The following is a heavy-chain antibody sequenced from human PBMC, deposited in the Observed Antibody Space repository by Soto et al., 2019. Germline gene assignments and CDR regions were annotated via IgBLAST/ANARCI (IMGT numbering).Heavy chain of an antibody. V-gene: IGHV1-69*13. CDR3: ARDRRYDFWLNGMDV. D-gene: IGHD3-3*01. Sequence: GASVKVSCKASGGTFSSYAISRVRQAPGQGLEWMGGIIPIFGTANYAQKFQGRVTITADESTSTAYMELSSLRSEDTAVYYCARDRRYDFWLNGMDVWGQGTTVTVSS. CDR1: GGTFSSYA. J-gene: IGHJ6*02. CDR2: IIPIFGTA.